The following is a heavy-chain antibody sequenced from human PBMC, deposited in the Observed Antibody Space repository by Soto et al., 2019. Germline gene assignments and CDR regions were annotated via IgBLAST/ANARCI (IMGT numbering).Heavy chain of an antibody. CDR3: LRDDVGLGIDQ. D-gene: IGHD1-26*01. J-gene: IGHJ4*01. Sequence: GGRLRLSCAASGFNFGPFWMHWVRQAPGKGLVWVSHINSDGSTIVYADSVKGRFTISRDNAKSTLFLQMNSLRVEDTAVYYFLRDDVGLGIDQWGLVALVTVSA. CDR2: INSDGSTI. V-gene: IGHV3-74*01. CDR1: GFNFGPFW.